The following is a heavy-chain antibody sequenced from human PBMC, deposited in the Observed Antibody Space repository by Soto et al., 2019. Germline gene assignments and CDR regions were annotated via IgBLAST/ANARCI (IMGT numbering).Heavy chain of an antibody. CDR3: ATLFYCSGGSCYSYNWFDP. J-gene: IGHJ5*02. Sequence: ASVKVSCKVSGYTLTELSMRWVRQAPGKGLEWMGGFDPEDGETIYAQKFQGRVTMTEDTSTDTAYMELSSPRSEDTAVYYCATLFYCSGGSCYSYNWFDPWGQGTLVTVSS. D-gene: IGHD2-15*01. CDR1: GYTLTELS. V-gene: IGHV1-24*01. CDR2: FDPEDGET.